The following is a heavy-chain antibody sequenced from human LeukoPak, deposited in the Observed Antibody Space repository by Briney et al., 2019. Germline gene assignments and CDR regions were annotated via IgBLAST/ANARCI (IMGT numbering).Heavy chain of an antibody. CDR2: IYYSGST. Sequence: PSETLSLTCTVSGGSISRYYWSWIRQPPGKGLEWIGYIYYSGSTNYNPSLKSRVTISVDTSKNQFSLKLSSVTAADTAVYYCARAVWYYYDSSGYYYFDYWGQGTLVTVSS. J-gene: IGHJ4*02. CDR3: ARAVWYYYDSSGYYYFDY. D-gene: IGHD3-22*01. V-gene: IGHV4-59*01. CDR1: GGSISRYY.